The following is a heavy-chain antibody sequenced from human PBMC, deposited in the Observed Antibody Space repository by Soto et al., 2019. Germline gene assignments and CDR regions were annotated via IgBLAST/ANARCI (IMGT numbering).Heavy chain of an antibody. V-gene: IGHV1-69*12. D-gene: IGHD5-12*01. Sequence: QVQLVQSGAEVKKPGSSVKVSCTASGGSLSNFGISWVRQAPGQGLEWMGAIIPVFGTPNYAQKFQDRVNVAVEGSTFTVYIAVSSLTSEDRAVYYCARGVATNIVVSTYYAMDVWGQGTTVNVS. J-gene: IGHJ6*02. CDR3: ARGVATNIVVSTYYAMDV. CDR1: GGSLSNFG. CDR2: IIPVFGTP.